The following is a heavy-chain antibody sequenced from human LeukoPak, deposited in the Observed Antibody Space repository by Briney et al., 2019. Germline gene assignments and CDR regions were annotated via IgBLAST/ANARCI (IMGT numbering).Heavy chain of an antibody. CDR3: ARVRDWTYYDFWSGIIDY. CDR1: GGSISSGSYY. J-gene: IGHJ4*02. V-gene: IGHV4-61*02. CDR2: IYTSGST. Sequence: SQTLSLTCTVSGGSISSGSYYWSWIRQPAGKGLEWIGRIYTSGSTNYNPSLRSRVTISVDTSKNQFSLKLSSVTAADTAVYYCARVRDWTYYDFWSGIIDYWGQGTLVTVSS. D-gene: IGHD3-3*01.